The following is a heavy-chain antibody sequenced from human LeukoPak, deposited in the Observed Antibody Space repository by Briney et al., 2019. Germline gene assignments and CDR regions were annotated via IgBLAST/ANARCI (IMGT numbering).Heavy chain of an antibody. J-gene: IGHJ6*03. CDR1: GGSISSYY. D-gene: IGHD3-3*01. CDR2: IYYSGST. V-gene: IGHV4-59*01. CDR3: ARVNYDFWSGYYNGDYYYYYYMDV. Sequence: PSETLSLTCTVSGGSISSYYWSWIRQPPGKGLEWIGYIYYSGSTNYNPSLKSRVTISVGTSKNQFSLKLSSVTAADTAVYYCARVNYDFWSGYYNGDYYYYYYMDVWGKGTTVTVSS.